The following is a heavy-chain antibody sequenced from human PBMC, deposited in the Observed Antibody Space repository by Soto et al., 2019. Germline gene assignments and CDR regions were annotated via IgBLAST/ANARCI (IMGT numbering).Heavy chain of an antibody. J-gene: IGHJ3*02. CDR3: ASSSYYYDSSGVREDAFDI. D-gene: IGHD3-22*01. CDR1: GGTFSSYA. Sequence: ASVKVSCKASGGTFSSYAISWVRQAPGQGLEWMGGIIPIFGTANYAQKFQGRVTITADESTSTAYMELSSLRSEDTAVYYCASSSYYYDSSGVREDAFDIWGQGTMVTVSS. V-gene: IGHV1-69*13. CDR2: IIPIFGTA.